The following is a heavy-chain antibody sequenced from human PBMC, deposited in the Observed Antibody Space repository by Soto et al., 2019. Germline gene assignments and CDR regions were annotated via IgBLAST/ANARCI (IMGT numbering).Heavy chain of an antibody. V-gene: IGHV3-48*01. J-gene: IGHJ6*03. CDR1: GFTFSSYS. D-gene: IGHD3-10*01. CDR3: ARDQGVWFGELFRGYYMDV. Sequence: GGSLRLSCAASGFTFSSYSMNWVRQAPGKGLEWVSYISSSSSTIYYADSVKGRFTISRDNAKNSLYLQMNSLRAEDTAVYYCARDQGVWFGELFRGYYMDVWGKGTTVTVSS. CDR2: ISSSSSTI.